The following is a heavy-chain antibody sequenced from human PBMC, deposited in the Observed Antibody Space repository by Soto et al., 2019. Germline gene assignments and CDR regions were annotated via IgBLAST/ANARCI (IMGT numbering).Heavy chain of an antibody. CDR2: ISGSGGST. V-gene: IGHV3-23*01. CDR3: AKDLSGFSWFDP. J-gene: IGHJ5*02. D-gene: IGHD3-3*01. Sequence: GSLRLSCAASGFTFSSYAMSWVRQAPGKGLEWVSAISGSGGSTYYADSVKGRFTISRDNSKNTLYLQMNSLRAEDTAVYYCAKDLSGFSWFDPWGQGTLVTVSS. CDR1: GFTFSSYA.